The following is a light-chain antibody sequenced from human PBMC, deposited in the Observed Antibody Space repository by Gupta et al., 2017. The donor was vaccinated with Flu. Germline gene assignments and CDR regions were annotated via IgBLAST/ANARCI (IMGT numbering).Light chain of an antibody. CDR3: QSADVSGAVWV. Sequence: SSALPQPPSVSVSPGQTATITCSGDALPKQFAYWYQQKPGQAPVLLIYKDTERSSGVPDRFSGSTTGTTVTMTISGVQAEEEADYYCQSADVSGAVWVFGGGTKVSVI. J-gene: IGLJ3*02. CDR1: ALPKQF. V-gene: IGLV3-25*02. CDR2: KDT.